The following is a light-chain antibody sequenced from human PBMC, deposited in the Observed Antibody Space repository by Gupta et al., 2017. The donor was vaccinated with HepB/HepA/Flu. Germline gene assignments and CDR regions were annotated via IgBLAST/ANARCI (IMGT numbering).Light chain of an antibody. CDR1: SSDVGNYNL. CDR2: EVS. J-gene: IGLJ2*01. V-gene: IGLV2-23*02. CDR3: CSYAGISTLV. Sequence: QSPLTQPPSVSGPPGQSITISCTGTSSDVGNYNLVSWYQQHPGKDPKLMIYEVSKRPSGVSNRVSGSKSGNTDSLTISGLQAEDEADYYCCSYAGISTLVFGGGTKVTVL.